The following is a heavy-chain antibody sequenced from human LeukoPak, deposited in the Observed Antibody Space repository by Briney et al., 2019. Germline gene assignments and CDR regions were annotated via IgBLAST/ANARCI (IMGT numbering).Heavy chain of an antibody. D-gene: IGHD5-24*01. CDR2: IYYSGST. Sequence: NASETLSLTCTVSGGSISSSSYYWGWIRQPPGKGLEWIGYIYYSGSTNYNPSLKSRVTISVDTSKNQFSLKLSSVTAADTAVYYCARGSRDGYNQPRWGYYYYYGMDVWGQGTTVTVSS. CDR3: ARGSRDGYNQPRWGYYYYYGMDV. J-gene: IGHJ6*02. CDR1: GGSISSSSYY. V-gene: IGHV4-61*05.